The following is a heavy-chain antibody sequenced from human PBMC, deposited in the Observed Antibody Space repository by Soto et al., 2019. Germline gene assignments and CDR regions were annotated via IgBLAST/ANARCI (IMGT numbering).Heavy chain of an antibody. Sequence: SGGSLKTPFLCLWYPFQMLWIILERQLPGPGEERVGLVDPRYSYTSYSPSFQAHVTIPADKSISAVYLQWGSMKASETAMYYCARLYCSSCAGDSWFDPWGQGTLVTVSS. CDR3: ARLYCSSCAGDSWFDP. D-gene: IGHD2-2*01. CDR2: VDPRYSYT. CDR1: WYPFQMLW. J-gene: IGHJ5*02. V-gene: IGHV5-10-1*01.